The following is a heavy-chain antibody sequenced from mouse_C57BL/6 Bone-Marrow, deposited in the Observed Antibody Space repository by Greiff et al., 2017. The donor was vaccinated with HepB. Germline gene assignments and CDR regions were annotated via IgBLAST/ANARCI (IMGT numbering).Heavy chain of an antibody. V-gene: IGHV1-55*01. Sequence: QLQQPGAELVKPGASVRMSCKASGYTFTSYWITWVKQRPGQGLERIGDIYPGSGSTNYNEKFKSKATLTVDTSSSTAYMQLSSLTSEDSAVYYCARDGYFLYWYFDVWGTGTTVTVSS. CDR2: IYPGSGST. CDR1: GYTFTSYW. J-gene: IGHJ1*03. CDR3: ARDGYFLYWYFDV. D-gene: IGHD2-3*01.